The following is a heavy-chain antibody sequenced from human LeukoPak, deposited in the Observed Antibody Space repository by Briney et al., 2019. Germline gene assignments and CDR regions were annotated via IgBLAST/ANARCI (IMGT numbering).Heavy chain of an antibody. V-gene: IGHV4-30-4*08. CDR2: IYYSGST. D-gene: IGHD2-2*01. CDR3: ARGYCSSTSCYPANDAFDI. Sequence: SETLSLTCTVSGGSISSGDYYWSWIRQPPGKGLEWIGYIYYSGSTYYNPSLESRVTISVDTSTNQFSLKLSSVTAADTAVYYCARGYCSSTSCYPANDAFDIWGQGTMVTVSS. CDR1: GGSISSGDYY. J-gene: IGHJ3*02.